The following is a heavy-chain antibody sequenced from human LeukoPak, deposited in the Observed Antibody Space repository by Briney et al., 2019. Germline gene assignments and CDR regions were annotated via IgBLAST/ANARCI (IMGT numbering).Heavy chain of an antibody. CDR3: AKDLSSVFEALNI. CDR2: ISGDGATT. V-gene: IGHV3-43*02. D-gene: IGHD3-10*01. Sequence: PGGSLRLSCAASGFTFDDYAMHWVRQAPGKGLEWVSLISGDGATTYYAASVKGRFTISRDNKKNVLYLQMNNLGTEDTALFYCAKDLSSVFEALNIWGQGTLLTVSS. J-gene: IGHJ3*02. CDR1: GFTFDDYA.